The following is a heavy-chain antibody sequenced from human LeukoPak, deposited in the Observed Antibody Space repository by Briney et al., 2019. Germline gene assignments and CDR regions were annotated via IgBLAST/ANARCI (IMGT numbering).Heavy chain of an antibody. D-gene: IGHD3-3*01. V-gene: IGHV4-38-2*01. Sequence: SETLSLTCVVSGYSISSGYFWAWIRQPPGKGLEWIGSIYHSGTTYYNPSLNSRVTISVDTSKNQFSLKLSSVTAADTAVYYCARPVGAYDFWSYAFDIWGQGTMVTVSS. J-gene: IGHJ3*02. CDR2: IYHSGTT. CDR1: GYSISSGYF. CDR3: ARPVGAYDFWSYAFDI.